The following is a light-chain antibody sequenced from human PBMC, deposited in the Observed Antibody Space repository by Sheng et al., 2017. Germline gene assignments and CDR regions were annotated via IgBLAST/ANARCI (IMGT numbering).Light chain of an antibody. CDR3: LQHNDYPIT. Sequence: DIQMTQSPSSLSASVGDRVTITCRASQSISSYLNWYQQKPGKAPKLLIYAASSLQSGVPSRFSGSGSGTDFTLTISSLQPEDFATYYCLQHNDYPITFGGGTKVEMK. V-gene: IGKV1-39*01. CDR1: QSISSY. CDR2: AAS. J-gene: IGKJ4*01.